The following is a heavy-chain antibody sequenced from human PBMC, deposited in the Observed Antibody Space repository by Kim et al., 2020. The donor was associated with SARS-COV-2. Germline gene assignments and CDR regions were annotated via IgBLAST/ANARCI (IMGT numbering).Heavy chain of an antibody. J-gene: IGHJ6*02. CDR1: GGSISSSSYY. V-gene: IGHV4-39*01. D-gene: IGHD6-19*01. Sequence: SETLSLTCTVSGGSISSSSYYWGWIRQPPGKGLEWIGSIYYSGSTYYNPSLKSRVTISVDTSKNQFSLKLSSVTAADTAVYYCARGGNMSSGWYGGMDVWGQGTTVTVSS. CDR2: IYYSGST. CDR3: ARGGNMSSGWYGGMDV.